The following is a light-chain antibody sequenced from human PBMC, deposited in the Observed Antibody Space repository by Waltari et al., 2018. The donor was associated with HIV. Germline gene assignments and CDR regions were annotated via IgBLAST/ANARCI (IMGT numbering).Light chain of an antibody. V-gene: IGLV1-44*01. Sequence: QSVLTQPPSASGTPGQRVTISCSGSSPNIGSNTVNWYQQLPGTAPKLLIYSNNQRPSGVPDQFSGSKSGTSASLAISGLQSEDEADYYCAAWDDSLNSWVFGGGTKLTVL. CDR2: SNN. J-gene: IGLJ3*02. CDR3: AAWDDSLNSWV. CDR1: SPNIGSNT.